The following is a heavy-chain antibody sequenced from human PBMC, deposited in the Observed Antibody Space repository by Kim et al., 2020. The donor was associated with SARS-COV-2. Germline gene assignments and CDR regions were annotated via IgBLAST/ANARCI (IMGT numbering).Heavy chain of an antibody. D-gene: IGHD2-2*01. CDR2: MNPNSGNT. CDR3: ATGGLDCSSTSCYLSFYYYGMDV. J-gene: IGHJ6*02. CDR1: GYTFTSYD. Sequence: ASVKVSCKASGYTFTSYDINWVRQATGQGLEWMGWMNPNSGNTGYAQKFQGRVTMTRNTSISTAYMELSSLRSEDTAVYYCATGGLDCSSTSCYLSFYYYGMDVWGQGTTVTVSS. V-gene: IGHV1-8*01.